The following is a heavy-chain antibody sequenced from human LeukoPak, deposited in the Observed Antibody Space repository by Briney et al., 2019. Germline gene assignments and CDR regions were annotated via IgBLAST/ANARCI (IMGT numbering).Heavy chain of an antibody. Sequence: GVSLRLSCAASGFTFSSYGMHWVRQAPGKGLEWVAFIRYDGSNKYYADSVKGRFTISRDNSKNTLYLQMNSLRAEDTAVYYCAKNRYSYGPFDYWGQGTLVTVSS. V-gene: IGHV3-30*02. CDR2: IRYDGSNK. CDR1: GFTFSSYG. CDR3: AKNRYSYGPFDY. D-gene: IGHD5-18*01. J-gene: IGHJ4*02.